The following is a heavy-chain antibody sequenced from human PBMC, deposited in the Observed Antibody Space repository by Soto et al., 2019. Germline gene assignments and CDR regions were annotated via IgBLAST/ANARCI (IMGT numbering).Heavy chain of an antibody. CDR2: ISWDGGST. D-gene: IGHD4-4*01. CDR3: AKGTSPVTTPYYYYYGMDV. J-gene: IGHJ6*02. Sequence: PGGSLRLSCAASGFTFDDYTMHWVRQAPGKGLEWVSLISWDGGSTYYADSVKGRFTISRDNSKNSLYLQMNSLRTEDTALYYCAKGTSPVTTPYYYYYGMDVWGQGTTVTVS. V-gene: IGHV3-43*01. CDR1: GFTFDDYT.